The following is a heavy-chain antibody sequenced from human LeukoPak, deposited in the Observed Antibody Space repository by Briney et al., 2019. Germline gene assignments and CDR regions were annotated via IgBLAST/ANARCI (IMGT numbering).Heavy chain of an antibody. V-gene: IGHV3-23*01. CDR2: ISGSGGST. Sequence: SGGSLRLSCAASGFTFRSYAMRWVRQAPGKGREWVSAISGSGGSTYYADAGKGRFTICRENSKNTLYLQMNSLRAEDTAVYYCAKPGARDYGDLNCFAPWGQGTLVTVSS. D-gene: IGHD4-17*01. CDR1: GFTFRSYA. CDR3: AKPGARDYGDLNCFAP. J-gene: IGHJ5*02.